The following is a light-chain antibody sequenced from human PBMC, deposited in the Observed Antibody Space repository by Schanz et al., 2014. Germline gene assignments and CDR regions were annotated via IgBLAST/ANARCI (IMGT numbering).Light chain of an antibody. Sequence: QSALTQPPSASGSPGQSVTISCTATSSDVGGYNYVSWYQQHPGKAPKLMVYEVSKRPSGVPDRFSGSKSGNTASLTISGLQAEDEADYYCSSHTSSNTWVFGGGTKLTVL. CDR1: SSDVGGYNY. J-gene: IGLJ3*02. CDR2: EVS. V-gene: IGLV2-8*01. CDR3: SSHTSSNTWV.